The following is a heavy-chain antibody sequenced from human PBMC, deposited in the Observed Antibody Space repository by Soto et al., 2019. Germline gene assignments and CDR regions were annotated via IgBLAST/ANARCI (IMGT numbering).Heavy chain of an antibody. Sequence: QVQLVQSGAAVKKPGSSVKVSCKASGCSFSSYVMNWVRQAPGQGLEWMGGILPLFGTTNYAQQFRGRITITAVESTSTAYIELAGVKSYGTASYYCAYRWPAMIVADRGEDLGQGSLVTATS. D-gene: IGHD3-22*01. J-gene: IGHJ4*02. CDR2: ILPLFGTT. CDR1: GCSFSSYV. V-gene: IGHV1-69*01. CDR3: AYRWPAMIVADRGED.